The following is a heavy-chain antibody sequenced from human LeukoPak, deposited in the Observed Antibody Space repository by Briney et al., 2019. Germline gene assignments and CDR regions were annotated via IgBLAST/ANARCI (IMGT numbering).Heavy chain of an antibody. CDR1: GFTFSGSA. CDR2: IRSKANSYAT. Sequence: PGGSLRLSCAASGFTFSGSAMHWVRQASGKGLEWVGRIRSKANSYATAYAASVKGRFTISGDDSKNTAYLQMNSLKTEDTAVYYCTRRMTRAWPDYFDYWGQGTLVTVSS. J-gene: IGHJ4*02. V-gene: IGHV3-73*01. D-gene: IGHD5-12*01. CDR3: TRRMTRAWPDYFDY.